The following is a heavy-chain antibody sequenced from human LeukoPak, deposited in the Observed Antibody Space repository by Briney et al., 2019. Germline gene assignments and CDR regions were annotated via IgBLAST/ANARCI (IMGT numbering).Heavy chain of an antibody. Sequence: SETLSLTCTVSGGSISSYYWSWIRQPPGKGLEWIGYIYYSGSTNYNPSLKSRVTISVDTSKNQFSLKLSSVTAADTAVYYCARAGRGYSSGWYSHYFDYWGQGTLVTVSS. CDR3: ARAGRGYSSGWYSHYFDY. CDR2: IYYSGST. V-gene: IGHV4-59*08. CDR1: GGSISSYY. D-gene: IGHD6-19*01. J-gene: IGHJ4*02.